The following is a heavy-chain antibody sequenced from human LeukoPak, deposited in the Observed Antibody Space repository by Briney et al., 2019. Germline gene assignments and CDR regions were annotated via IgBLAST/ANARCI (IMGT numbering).Heavy chain of an antibody. V-gene: IGHV3-23*01. CDR1: GFTFSSYA. D-gene: IGHD2-21*01. CDR2: ISGSGGST. J-gene: IGHJ3*02. Sequence: AGGSLRLSCAASGFTFSSYAMSWVRQAPGKGLEWVSAISGSGGSTYYADSVKGRFTISRDNSKNTLYLQMNSLRAEDTAVYYCALGGGGGAAFDIWGQGTMVTVSS. CDR3: ALGGGGGAAFDI.